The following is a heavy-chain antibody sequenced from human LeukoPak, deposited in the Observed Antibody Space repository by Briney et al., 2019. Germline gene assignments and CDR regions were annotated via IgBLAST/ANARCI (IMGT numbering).Heavy chain of an antibody. CDR1: GFTFDDYA. Sequence: GGSLRLSCAASGFTFDDYAMHWVRQAPGKGLEWVSGISWKSGSMGYADSVRGRFTISRDNAKNSLYLQMNSLRAEDMAFYYCAKDQKRRALWASGYFSPFDYWGQGTLVTVSS. D-gene: IGHD3-22*01. CDR3: AKDQKRRALWASGYFSPFDY. CDR2: ISWKSGSM. J-gene: IGHJ4*02. V-gene: IGHV3-9*03.